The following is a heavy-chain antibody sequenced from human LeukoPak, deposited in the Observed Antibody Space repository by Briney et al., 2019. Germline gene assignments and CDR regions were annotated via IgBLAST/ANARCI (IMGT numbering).Heavy chain of an antibody. CDR3: ARVTGSYYFYYYMDV. Sequence: SETLSFTCTVSGGSIRSTSYYWGWIRQPPGKGLEWIGSIYYSGSTYYNPSLKSRVTISVDTSKNQFSLNLSSVTAADTAVHYCARVTGSYYFYYYMDVWGKGTTVTVSS. J-gene: IGHJ6*03. CDR2: IYYSGST. CDR1: GGSIRSTSYY. D-gene: IGHD3-10*01. V-gene: IGHV4-39*07.